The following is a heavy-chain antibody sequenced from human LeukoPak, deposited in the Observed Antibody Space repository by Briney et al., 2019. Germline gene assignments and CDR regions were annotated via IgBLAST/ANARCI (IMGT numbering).Heavy chain of an antibody. CDR2: LSFDGSQM. CDR3: AKGYHESWLPVDY. CDR1: GFTFSSYG. J-gene: IGHJ4*02. Sequence: GRSLRLSCAASGFTFSSYGMHWVRQSPGKGLEWLAILSFDGSQMFYADSVKGRFTLSRDNAKNSLYLQMNSLRAEDTALYYCAKGYHESWLPVDYWGQGTLVTVSS. V-gene: IGHV3-30*18. D-gene: IGHD5-24*01.